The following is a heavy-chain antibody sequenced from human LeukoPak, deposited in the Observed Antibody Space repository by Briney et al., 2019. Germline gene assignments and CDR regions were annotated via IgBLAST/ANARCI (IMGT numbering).Heavy chain of an antibody. V-gene: IGHV3-23*01. CDR3: AKDSDSSSWPPSIDY. D-gene: IGHD6-13*01. J-gene: IGHJ4*02. Sequence: GGSLRLSCAASGFTFSSYAMSWVRQAPGKGLEWVSAISGSGGSTYYADSVKGRSTISRDNSKNTLYLQMNSLGAEDTAVYYCAKDSDSSSWPPSIDYWGQGTLVTVSS. CDR1: GFTFSSYA. CDR2: ISGSGGST.